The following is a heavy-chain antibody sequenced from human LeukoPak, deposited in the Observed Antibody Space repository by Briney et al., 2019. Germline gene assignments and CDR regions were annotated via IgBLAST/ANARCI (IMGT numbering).Heavy chain of an antibody. CDR2: INPNSGGT. J-gene: IGHJ5*02. D-gene: IGHD3-22*01. CDR1: GYTFTGYY. V-gene: IGHV1-2*04. CDR3: ARAYYYDSSGYSQFDP. Sequence: GSVKVACKASGYTFTGYYTHWVRQAPGQGLEWMGWINPNSGGTNYAQKFQGWVTMTRDTSISTAYMELSRLRSDDTAVYYCARAYYYDSSGYSQFDPWGQGTLVTVSS.